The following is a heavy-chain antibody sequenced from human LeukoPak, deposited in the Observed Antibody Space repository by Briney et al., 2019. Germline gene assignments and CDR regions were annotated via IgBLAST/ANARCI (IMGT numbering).Heavy chain of an antibody. J-gene: IGHJ6*03. V-gene: IGHV4-59*01. CDR2: IYYSGST. CDR1: GGSISSYY. Sequence: SETLSLTCTVSGGSISSYYWSWIRQPPGKGLEWIGYIYYSGSTNYNPSLKSRVTISVDTSKNQFSLKLSSVTAADTAVYYCARGASYNWNLYYYYYYMDVWGKGTTVTVSS. D-gene: IGHD1-20*01. CDR3: ARGASYNWNLYYYYYYMDV.